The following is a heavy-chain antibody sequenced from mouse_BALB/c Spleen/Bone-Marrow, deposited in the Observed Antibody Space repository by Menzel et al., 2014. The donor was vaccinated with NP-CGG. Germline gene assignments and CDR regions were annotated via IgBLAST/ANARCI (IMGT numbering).Heavy chain of an antibody. CDR2: INPGSGST. Sequence: QVQLKEPGAELVRPGTSVKVSCKASGYAFTDYLMDWLKQRPGQGLEWIGVINPGSGSTNYSEKFKDKATLTADKSSSTAYMQLSSLTSDDSAVYFCARYDGYFDYWGQGTILTVSS. CDR1: GYAFTDYL. CDR3: ARYDGYFDY. J-gene: IGHJ2*01. V-gene: IGHV1-54*01. D-gene: IGHD2-3*01.